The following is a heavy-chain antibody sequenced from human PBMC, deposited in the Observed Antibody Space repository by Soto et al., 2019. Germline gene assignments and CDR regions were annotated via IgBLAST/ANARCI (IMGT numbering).Heavy chain of an antibody. V-gene: IGHV4-39*01. CDR1: GGSISSSSYY. CDR3: ARSGTYYYDRGPDY. J-gene: IGHJ4*02. D-gene: IGHD3-22*01. CDR2: IYYSGST. Sequence: SETLSLTCTVSGGSISSSSYYWGWIRQPPGKGLEWIGSIYYSGSTYYNPSLKSRVTISVDTSKNQFSLKLSSVTAADTAAYYCARSGTYYYDRGPDYWGQGTLVTVSS.